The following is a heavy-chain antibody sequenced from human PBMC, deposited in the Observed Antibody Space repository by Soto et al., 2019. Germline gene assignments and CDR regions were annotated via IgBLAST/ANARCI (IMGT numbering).Heavy chain of an antibody. V-gene: IGHV1-69*13. CDR1: GGTFSSYA. Sequence: SVKVSCKASGGTFSSYAISWVRQAPGQGLEWMGGIIPIFGTANYAQKFQGRVTITADESTSTAYMELSSLRSEDTAVYYCASKYSGSYNEDYYYYYYGMDVWGQGTTVTVSS. CDR3: ASKYSGSYNEDYYYYYYGMDV. J-gene: IGHJ6*02. D-gene: IGHD1-26*01. CDR2: IIPIFGTA.